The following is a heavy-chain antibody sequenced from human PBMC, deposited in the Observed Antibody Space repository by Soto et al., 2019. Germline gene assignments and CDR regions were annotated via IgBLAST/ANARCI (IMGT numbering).Heavy chain of an antibody. Sequence: QITLKESGPTLVKPTQTLTLTCSFSGFSLSTSEVGVGWIRQPPGKGLEWLALIYWDDEKEYSPSLRSGLTITKDTSKNQVVLIMTTLDPTDTATYYCAHGSGWLFDYWGQGTLVTVSS. CDR3: AHGSGWLFDY. CDR2: IYWDDEK. CDR1: GFSLSTSEVG. D-gene: IGHD6-19*01. J-gene: IGHJ4*02. V-gene: IGHV2-5*02.